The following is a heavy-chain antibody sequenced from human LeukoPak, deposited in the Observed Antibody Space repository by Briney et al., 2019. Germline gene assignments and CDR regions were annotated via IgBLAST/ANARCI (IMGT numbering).Heavy chain of an antibody. J-gene: IGHJ4*02. CDR2: IWYDGSNK. Sequence: GGSLRLSCAASGFTFSSYGMHWVRQAPGKGLEWVAVIWYDGSNKYYADSVKGRFTISRDNSKNTLYLQMSSLRAEDTVVYYCAKGGYYYDSSGLDYWGQGTLVTVSS. D-gene: IGHD3-22*01. CDR3: AKGGYYYDSSGLDY. V-gene: IGHV3-33*06. CDR1: GFTFSSYG.